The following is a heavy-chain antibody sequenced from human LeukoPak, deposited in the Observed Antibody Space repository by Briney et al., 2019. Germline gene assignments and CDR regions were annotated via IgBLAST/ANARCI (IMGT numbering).Heavy chain of an antibody. Sequence: SVKVSCKASGGTFSSYAISWVRQAPGQGLEWMGGITPIFGTANYAQKFQGRVTITTDESTSTAYMELSSLRSEDTAVYYCARGSGSYWVHDAFDIWGQGTMVTVSS. D-gene: IGHD1-26*01. J-gene: IGHJ3*02. CDR3: ARGSGSYWVHDAFDI. CDR2: ITPIFGTA. V-gene: IGHV1-69*05. CDR1: GGTFSSYA.